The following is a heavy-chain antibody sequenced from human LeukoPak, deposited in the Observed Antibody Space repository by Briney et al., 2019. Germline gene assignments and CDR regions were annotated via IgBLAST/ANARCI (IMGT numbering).Heavy chain of an antibody. CDR2: IHWNGGRR. CDR3: AREGEEERNYFDY. J-gene: IGHJ4*02. Sequence: PGGSLRLXCAASGFNFDDYGMSRVRQAPGKGLELVSGIHWNGGRRGYAHSVNGRFTISRDNAKNSLYLQVNNLRAEESALYYWAREGEEERNYFDYWGQGTLVTVSS. V-gene: IGHV3-20*04. D-gene: IGHD1-26*01. CDR1: GFNFDDYG.